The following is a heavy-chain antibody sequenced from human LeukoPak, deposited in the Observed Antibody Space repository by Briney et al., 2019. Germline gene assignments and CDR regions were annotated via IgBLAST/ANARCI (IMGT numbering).Heavy chain of an antibody. CDR2: INTNTGNI. CDR3: ARESVDIAMVTFDY. Sequence: GASLKLSCTASGYTFTRSAMNWVRQAPRQGLQWMDWINTNTGNITYAPSFTGRFIFSLDTSVSTAYLQSSSLKAEDTAVYFCARESVDIAMVTFDYWGQGTLVTVSS. CDR1: GYTFTRSA. V-gene: IGHV7-4-1*02. J-gene: IGHJ4*02. D-gene: IGHD5-18*01.